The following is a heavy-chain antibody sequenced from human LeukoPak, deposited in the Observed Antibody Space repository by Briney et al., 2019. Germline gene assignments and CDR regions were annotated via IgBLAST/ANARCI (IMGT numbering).Heavy chain of an antibody. V-gene: IGHV1-2*02. Sequence: ASVKVSCKASGNTFTSYYMHWVRQAPGQGLEWMGWINPNSGGTNYAQKFQGRVTMTRDTSISTAYMELRRLRSDDTAVYYCARDPNSSSWYEGDYWGQGTLVTVSS. CDR1: GNTFTSYY. J-gene: IGHJ4*02. CDR3: ARDPNSSSWYEGDY. D-gene: IGHD6-13*01. CDR2: INPNSGGT.